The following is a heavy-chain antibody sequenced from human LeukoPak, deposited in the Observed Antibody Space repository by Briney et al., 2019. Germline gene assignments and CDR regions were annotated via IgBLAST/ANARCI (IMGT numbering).Heavy chain of an antibody. CDR2: IYYSGST. Sequence: PSETLSLTCTVSGGSISSSRYYWGWTRRPPGKGLEWIGRIYYSGSTDYNPSLKSRVTIAVDTSKNQFSLKLTSVTAADTAVYYCARLTDYWGQGTLVTVSS. CDR1: GGSISSSRYY. CDR3: ARLTDY. J-gene: IGHJ4*02. V-gene: IGHV4-39*01.